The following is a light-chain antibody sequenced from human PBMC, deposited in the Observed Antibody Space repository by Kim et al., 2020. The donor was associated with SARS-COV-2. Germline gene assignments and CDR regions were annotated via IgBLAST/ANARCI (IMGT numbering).Light chain of an antibody. Sequence: ELTQPPSASAARGQRVTISCSGSSSNIGSNDVSWFQQLPGTAPKVLIHRNDQRPSGVPDRFSGYKSGTSASLAISGLRSEEEADYYCATWDDGLSGWVFGGGTQLTVL. J-gene: IGLJ3*02. CDR1: SSNIGSND. CDR3: ATWDDGLSGWV. V-gene: IGLV1-47*01. CDR2: RND.